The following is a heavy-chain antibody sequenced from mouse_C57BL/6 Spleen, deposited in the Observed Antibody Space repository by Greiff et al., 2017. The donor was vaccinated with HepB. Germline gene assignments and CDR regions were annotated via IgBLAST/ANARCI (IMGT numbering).Heavy chain of an antibody. CDR3: ARHYYGSSTAWFAY. Sequence: VKLQESGPELVKPGASVKISCKASGYAFSSSWMNWVKQRPGKGLEWIGRIYPGDGDTNYNGKFKGKATLTADKSSSTAYMQLSSLTSEDSAVYFCARHYYGSSTAWFAYWGQGTLVTVSA. CDR2: IYPGDGDT. D-gene: IGHD1-1*01. CDR1: GYAFSSSW. J-gene: IGHJ3*01. V-gene: IGHV1-82*01.